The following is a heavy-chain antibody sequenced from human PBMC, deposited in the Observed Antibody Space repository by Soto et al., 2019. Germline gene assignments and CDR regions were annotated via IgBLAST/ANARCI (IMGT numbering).Heavy chain of an antibody. J-gene: IGHJ6*02. D-gene: IGHD5-12*01. Sequence: QVQLVQSGAEVKKPGSSVKVSCKASGGTFSSYTISWVRQAPGKGLEWMGRIIPILGIVNYAPKFQGRVTINAYKTTSTAYLNRSSLGSKDTAVYYCARARAVEMATIAAFNLWGQSTTVTVSS. V-gene: IGHV1-69*02. CDR1: GGTFSSYT. CDR3: ARARAVEMATIAAFNL. CDR2: IIPILGIV.